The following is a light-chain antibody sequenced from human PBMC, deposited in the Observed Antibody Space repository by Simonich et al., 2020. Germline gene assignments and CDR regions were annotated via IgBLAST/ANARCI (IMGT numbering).Light chain of an antibody. CDR3: QQYYSTPHT. J-gene: IGKJ2*01. V-gene: IGKV4-1*01. CDR2: WAP. CDR1: QSVLYSSNNKNH. Sequence: DIVMTQSPDSLALSLGERATINCKSSQSVLYSSNNKNHLAWYQQKPGQPPKLLIYWAPTRESGVPDRFSGSGSGTDFTLTISSLQAEDVAVYYCQQYYSTPHTFGQGTKLEIK.